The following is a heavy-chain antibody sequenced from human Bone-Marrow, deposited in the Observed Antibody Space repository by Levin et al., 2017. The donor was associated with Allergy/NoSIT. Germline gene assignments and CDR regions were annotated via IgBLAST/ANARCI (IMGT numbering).Heavy chain of an antibody. D-gene: IGHD2-2*01. Sequence: SLKISCAASGFGFDDYAMHWVRQVPGKGLEWVSGINWNSKNIVYADSVKGRFTISRDNAKNSLYLQMNSLGPEDTAFYYCARAGPPLYCSSISCYEFDYWGQGTLVGVSS. J-gene: IGHJ4*02. CDR1: GFGFDDYA. CDR2: INWNSKNI. CDR3: ARAGPPLYCSSISCYEFDY. V-gene: IGHV3-9*01.